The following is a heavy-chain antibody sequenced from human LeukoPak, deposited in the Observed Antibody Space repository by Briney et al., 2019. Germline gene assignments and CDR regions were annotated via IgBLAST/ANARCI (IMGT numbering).Heavy chain of an antibody. D-gene: IGHD3-9*01. J-gene: IGHJ4*02. Sequence: PSETLSLTCTVSGDSISSGVSYWSWIRQHPGRGLEWIGNIYYSGGTHYNPSLKSRLTISVDTSKNQFSLKLSSVTAADTAVYYCARAPHYDISAFDYWGQGTLVTVSS. CDR2: IYYSGGT. CDR3: ARAPHYDISAFDY. CDR1: GDSISSGVSY. V-gene: IGHV4-31*03.